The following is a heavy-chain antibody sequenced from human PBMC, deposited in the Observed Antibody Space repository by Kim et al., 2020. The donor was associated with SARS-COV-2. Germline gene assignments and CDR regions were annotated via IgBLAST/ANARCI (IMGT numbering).Heavy chain of an antibody. CDR3: AREQLVSSSWYEGKVYYFDY. CDR2: ISYDGSNK. D-gene: IGHD6-13*01. CDR1: GFTFSSYA. J-gene: IGHJ4*02. V-gene: IGHV3-30*04. Sequence: GGSLRLSCAASGFTFSSYAMHWVRQAPGKGLEWVAVISYDGSNKYYADSVKGRFTISRDNSKNTLYLQMNSLRAEDTAVYYCAREQLVSSSWYEGKVYYFDYWGQGTLVTVSS.